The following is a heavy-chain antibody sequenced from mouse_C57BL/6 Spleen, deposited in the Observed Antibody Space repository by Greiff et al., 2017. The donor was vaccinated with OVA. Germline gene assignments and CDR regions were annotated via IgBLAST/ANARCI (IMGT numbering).Heavy chain of an antibody. V-gene: IGHV5-6*01. J-gene: IGHJ4*01. Sequence: EVQGVESGGDLVKPGGSLKLSCAASGFTFSSYGMSWVRQTPDKRLEWVATISSGGSYTYYPDSVKGRFTISRDNAKNTLYLQMSSLKSEDTAMYYCARRIVKSSMDYWGQGTSVTVSS. D-gene: IGHD2-5*01. CDR2: ISSGGSYT. CDR3: ARRIVKSSMDY. CDR1: GFTFSSYG.